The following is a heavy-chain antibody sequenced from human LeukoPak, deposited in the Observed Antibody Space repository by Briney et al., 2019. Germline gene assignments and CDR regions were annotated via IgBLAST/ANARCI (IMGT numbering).Heavy chain of an antibody. J-gene: IGHJ6*04. V-gene: IGHV4-61*02. Sequence: SETLSLTCTVSGGSIGSGSYYWSWIRQPAGKGLEWIGRIYTSGSTNYNPSLKSRVTISVDTSKNQFSLKLSSVTAADTAVYYCAREEDCSSTSCYVVWGKGTTVTVSS. CDR1: GGSIGSGSYY. CDR2: IYTSGST. D-gene: IGHD2-2*01. CDR3: AREEDCSSTSCYVV.